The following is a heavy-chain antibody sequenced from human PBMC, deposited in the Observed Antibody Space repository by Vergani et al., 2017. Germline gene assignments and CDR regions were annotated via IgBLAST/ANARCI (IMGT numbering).Heavy chain of an antibody. D-gene: IGHD6-19*01. CDR2: IHYSENT. CDR1: FDSIRNLY. J-gene: IGHJ5*02. CDR3: ASDTHSGQRADR. V-gene: IGHV4-59*11. Sequence: QVQLQESGPGLVKSSETLSITCSVSFDSIRNLYCNWIRQPPGKGLEWIGSIHYSENTNYNPSLKTRVTISVDTSKNQFYLTLTSVTAADTAVYYCASDTHSGQRADRWGQGILVTVTS.